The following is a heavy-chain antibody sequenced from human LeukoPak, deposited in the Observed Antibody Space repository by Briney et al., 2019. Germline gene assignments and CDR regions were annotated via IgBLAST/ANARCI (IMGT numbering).Heavy chain of an antibody. V-gene: IGHV1-8*01. Sequence: ASVTVSCKASGYTFTSCDINWVRQATGQGLEWMGWMNPNSGNTGYAQKFQGRVTMTRNTSISTAYMELSSLRSEDTAVYYCARERMDDFAHYYGMDVWGQGTTVTVSS. CDR3: ARERMDDFAHYYGMDV. J-gene: IGHJ6*02. CDR1: GYTFTSCD. CDR2: MNPNSGNT. D-gene: IGHD3-3*01.